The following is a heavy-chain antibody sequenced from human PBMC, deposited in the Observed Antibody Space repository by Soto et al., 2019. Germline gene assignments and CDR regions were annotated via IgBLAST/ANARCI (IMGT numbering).Heavy chain of an antibody. J-gene: IGHJ5*01. CDR1: GFTFSTYA. D-gene: IGHD6-13*01. V-gene: IGHV3-23*01. CDR3: AKPGSSSWYNS. Sequence: WGSMRLSCAASGFTFSTYAMGWVRQAPGKGLEWVSTIGGSGGTTYYADSVKGRFTISRDNPKNTLYLHMSRLRVEDTAVYYCAKPGSSSWYNSWGQGTLVTVSS. CDR2: IGGSGGTT.